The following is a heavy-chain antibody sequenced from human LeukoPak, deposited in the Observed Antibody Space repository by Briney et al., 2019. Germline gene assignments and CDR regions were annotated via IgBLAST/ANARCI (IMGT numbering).Heavy chain of an antibody. J-gene: IGHJ6*03. V-gene: IGHV3-21*01. D-gene: IGHD3-22*01. CDR2: ISSSSSYI. CDR3: ARDAPDYYDTGGYSFYYYYMDV. CDR1: GFTFSNYN. Sequence: GGSLRLSCAASGFTFSNYNMNWVRQAPGKGLEWVSSISSSSSYIYYADSVKGRFTISRDNAKNSLYLQMNSLRAEDTAVYYCARDAPDYYDTGGYSFYYYYMDVWGKGITVTISS.